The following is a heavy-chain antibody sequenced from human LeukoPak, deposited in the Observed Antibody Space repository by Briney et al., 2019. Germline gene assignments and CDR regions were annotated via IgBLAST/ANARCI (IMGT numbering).Heavy chain of an antibody. CDR1: GFTFSSYS. J-gene: IGHJ3*02. D-gene: IGHD3-3*01. CDR3: ARGDPDISFGVAGEAFDI. CDR2: I. Sequence: GGSLRLSCAASGFTFSSYSMNWVRQAPGKGLEWVSSIKGRFTISRDNAKKSLYLQMNSLRAEDTAVYYCARGDPDISFGVAGEAFDIWGQGTMVTVSS. V-gene: IGHV3-21*01.